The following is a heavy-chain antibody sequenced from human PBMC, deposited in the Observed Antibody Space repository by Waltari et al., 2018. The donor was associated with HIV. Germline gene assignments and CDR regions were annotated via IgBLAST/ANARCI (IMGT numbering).Heavy chain of an antibody. D-gene: IGHD1-1*01. CDR3: VRVGTGFDY. J-gene: IGHJ4*02. CDR2: INSNTTTI. CDR1: GFTFRNYA. Sequence: EVQLVESGGGLVQPGGSLSLSCAASGFTFRNYAMKWVRQAPGKGLEWISYINSNTTTIYYADSVKGRFTISRDNAKNSLYMQMNSLRDEDTAVYYCVRVGTGFDYWGQGTLVTVSS. V-gene: IGHV3-48*02.